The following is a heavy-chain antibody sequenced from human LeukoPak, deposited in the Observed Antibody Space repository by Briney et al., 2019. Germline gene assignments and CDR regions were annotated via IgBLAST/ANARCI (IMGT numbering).Heavy chain of an antibody. CDR3: ARDMAGYSSSWYPGY. V-gene: IGHV1-69*04. Sequence: ASVKVSCKASGYTFTSYGISWVRQAPGQGLEWMGRIIPILGIANYAQKFQGRVTITADKSTSTAYMELSSLRSEDTAVYYCARDMAGYSSSWYPGYWGQGTLVTVSS. CDR1: GYTFTSYG. J-gene: IGHJ4*02. D-gene: IGHD6-13*01. CDR2: IIPILGIA.